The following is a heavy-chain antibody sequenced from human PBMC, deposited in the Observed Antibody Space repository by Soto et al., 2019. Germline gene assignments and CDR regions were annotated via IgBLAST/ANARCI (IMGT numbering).Heavy chain of an antibody. CDR1: GFTFSNYA. CDR3: AKDPGVGYCSGGSCYVPDF. D-gene: IGHD2-15*01. CDR2: LSFDGSNE. J-gene: IGHJ4*02. V-gene: IGHV3-30-3*01. Sequence: QVHLVDSGGGVVQPGRSLRLSCAASGFTFSNYAMHWVRQAPGKGLEWVALLSFDGSNEYYADSVKGRFTISRDNTNKMLFLQMNRLRPEETAVYYCAKDPGVGYCSGGSCYVPDFWGQGTLVTVSS.